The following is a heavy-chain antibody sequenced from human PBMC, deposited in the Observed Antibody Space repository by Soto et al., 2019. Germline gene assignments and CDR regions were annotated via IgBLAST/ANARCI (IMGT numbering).Heavy chain of an antibody. D-gene: IGHD3-22*01. CDR3: AATGGDYYDSSGYYRTVHFDL. CDR2: IIPIFGTA. J-gene: IGHJ2*01. V-gene: IGHV1-69*13. CDR1: GGTFSSYA. Sequence: GASVKVSCKASGGTFSSYAISWVRQAPGQGLEWMGGIIPIFGTANYAQKFQGRVTITADESTSTAYMELSSLRSEDTAVYYCAATGGDYYDSSGYYRTVHFDLWGRGTLVTVSS.